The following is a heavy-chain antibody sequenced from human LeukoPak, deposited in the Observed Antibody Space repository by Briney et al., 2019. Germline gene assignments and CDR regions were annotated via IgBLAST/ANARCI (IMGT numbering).Heavy chain of an antibody. CDR3: VRGNDYGGPHY. V-gene: IGHV3-74*01. CDR2: IDRDGSRI. J-gene: IGHJ4*02. Sequence: GGSLRLSCAASGNYWMHWVRQAPGKGLVWVSRIDRDGSRINYADSVKGRFTISRDNGKNTLFLQMNSLRAEDAAVYYCVRGNDYGGPHYWGQGTLVTVSS. D-gene: IGHD4-23*01. CDR1: GNYW.